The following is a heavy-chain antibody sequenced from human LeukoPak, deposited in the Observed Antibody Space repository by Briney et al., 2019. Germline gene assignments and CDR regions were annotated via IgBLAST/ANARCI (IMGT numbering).Heavy chain of an antibody. CDR2: ISTTSCNI. J-gene: IGHJ4*02. CDR1: GFSFSSYS. CDR3: ARRAPSHDFDD. Sequence: GGSLRLSCAASGFSFSSYSMNWVRQAPGKGLEWVAAISTTSCNIYYADSVKGRFTISRDNAKNSLYLQMNSLRVEDTALYYCARRAPSHDFDDWGQGTLVTVSS. V-gene: IGHV3-21*01.